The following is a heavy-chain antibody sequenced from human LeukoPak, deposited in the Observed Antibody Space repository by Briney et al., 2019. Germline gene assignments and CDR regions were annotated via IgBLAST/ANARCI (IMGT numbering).Heavy chain of an antibody. Sequence: PGGSLRLSCEASGFTFSSYAMNWVRQAPGEGLEWVSAISDSGGSTYYPDSVKDRFTISRDNSKNTLYLQMNSLRADDTAVYFCARSKMGGDAFDIWGPGTMVTVSS. CDR2: ISDSGGST. CDR3: ARSKMGGDAFDI. V-gene: IGHV3-23*01. D-gene: IGHD3-16*01. CDR1: GFTFSSYA. J-gene: IGHJ3*02.